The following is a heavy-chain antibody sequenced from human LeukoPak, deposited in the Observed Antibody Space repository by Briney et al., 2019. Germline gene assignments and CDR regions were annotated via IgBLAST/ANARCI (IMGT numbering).Heavy chain of an antibody. CDR2: IDAGATST. Sequence: PGGSLRLSCAASGFPVNKYEMHWVRQAPGKGLEWVSYIDAGATSTNYADSVWGRFTLSRDNAQNSVHLQMNSLRDEDTAVYYRVRGRLLRSTKYFDYWGQGALVTVSS. V-gene: IGHV3-48*03. J-gene: IGHJ4*02. CDR3: VRGRLLRSTKYFDY. CDR1: GFPVNKYE. D-gene: IGHD2-21*02.